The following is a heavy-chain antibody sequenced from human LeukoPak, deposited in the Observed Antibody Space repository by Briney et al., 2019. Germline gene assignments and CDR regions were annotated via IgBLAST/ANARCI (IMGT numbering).Heavy chain of an antibody. CDR2: ISVGSNYI. V-gene: IGHV3-21*01. CDR1: GYTFSSYS. Sequence: GGSLRLSCAASGYTFSSYSINWVRQALGKGLEWVSSISVGSNYIYYADSVRGRFSISRDDARNSLYLQMDSLRGDDTAVYYCARLRRNSDRSGYYYYYDYWGQGTLVTVSS. D-gene: IGHD3-22*01. CDR3: ARLRRNSDRSGYYYYYDY. J-gene: IGHJ4*02.